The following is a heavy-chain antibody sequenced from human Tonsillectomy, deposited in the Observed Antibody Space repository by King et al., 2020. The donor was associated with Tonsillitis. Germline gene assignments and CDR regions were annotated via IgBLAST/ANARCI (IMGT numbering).Heavy chain of an antibody. D-gene: IGHD2-15*01. CDR1: GFTFSYYA. V-gene: IGHV3-30-3*01. Sequence: VQLVESGGGVVQPGRSLRLSCAASGFTFSYYAMHWVRQAPGKGLEWVAVISYDGSNKHYADSVKGRFTISRDNSKNTLYLQMNSLRAEDTAVYYCTGDAAIVVVVAATGDFDYWGQGTLVTVSS. J-gene: IGHJ4*02. CDR2: ISYDGSNK. CDR3: TGDAAIVVVVAATGDFDY.